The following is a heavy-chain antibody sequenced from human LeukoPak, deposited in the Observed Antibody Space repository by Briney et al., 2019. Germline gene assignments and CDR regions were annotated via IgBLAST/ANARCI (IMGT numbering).Heavy chain of an antibody. CDR1: GFTFSNAG. CDR3: PTEYRGYFDY. J-gene: IGHJ4*02. Sequence: AGGSLRLSCAASGFTFSNAGMSWVRQAAGKGLEWVGRIKSKTGGETTDYAAPVKGRFTISRDDSKHTLYLQMNSLKTEYTAAYYCPTEYRGYFDYWGQGTLVTVSS. V-gene: IGHV3-15*01. CDR2: IKSKTGGETT. D-gene: IGHD3-10*01.